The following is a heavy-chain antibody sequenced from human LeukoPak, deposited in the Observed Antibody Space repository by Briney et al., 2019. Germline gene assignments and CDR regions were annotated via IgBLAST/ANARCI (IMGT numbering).Heavy chain of an antibody. CDR3: ARGQKVIAAGTGPGTPLDY. D-gene: IGHD6-13*01. V-gene: IGHV4-31*03. J-gene: IGHJ4*02. Sequence: SETLSLTCTVSGGSISSGGYYWSWIRQHPGKGLEWIGYIYYSGSTYYNPSLKSRVTISVDTSKNQFSLKLSSVTAADTAVYYCARGQKVIAAGTGPGTPLDYWGQGTLVTVSS. CDR2: IYYSGST. CDR1: GGSISSGGYY.